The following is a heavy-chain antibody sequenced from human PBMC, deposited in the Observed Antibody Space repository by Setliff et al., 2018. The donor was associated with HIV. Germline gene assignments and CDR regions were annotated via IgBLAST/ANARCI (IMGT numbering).Heavy chain of an antibody. D-gene: IGHD3-10*01. Sequence: SETLSLTCTVSGDSIKSHHWSWIRQPAGKGLEWLAYTDASGDTNYNPSLRGRVIISLDTSNNQFSLNLNSVTADDTAIYYCVRGVERAYRESNFDYWGQGILVTVSS. CDR2: TDASGDT. V-gene: IGHV4-4*09. CDR3: VRGVERAYRESNFDY. CDR1: GDSIKSHH. J-gene: IGHJ4*02.